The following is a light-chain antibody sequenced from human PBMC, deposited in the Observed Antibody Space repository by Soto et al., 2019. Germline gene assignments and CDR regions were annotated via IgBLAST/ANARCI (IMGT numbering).Light chain of an antibody. CDR2: GAS. CDR3: QQYNNWPLT. V-gene: IGKV3-15*01. Sequence: EIVMTQSPATLSVSPGERATLSCRASQSVSSNLAWYQQKAGQAPRLLMYGASTRDTGIPARFSGSGSGTEFALTISSLQSEDFAVYYCQQYNNWPLTFGGGTKVEIK. J-gene: IGKJ4*01. CDR1: QSVSSN.